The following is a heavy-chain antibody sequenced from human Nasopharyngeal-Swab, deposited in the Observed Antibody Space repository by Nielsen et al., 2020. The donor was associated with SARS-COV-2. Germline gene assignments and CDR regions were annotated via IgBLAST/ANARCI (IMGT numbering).Heavy chain of an antibody. V-gene: IGHV1-8*01. J-gene: IGHJ4*02. CDR2: MNPNSGNT. Sequence: ASVKVSCKASGYTFTSYDINWVRQATGQGLEWMGWMNPNSGNTGYAQKFQGRVTMTRNISISTAYMELSSLRSEDTAVYYCARTDGSGSYYDFDYWGQGTLVTVSS. D-gene: IGHD3-10*01. CDR1: GYTFTSYD. CDR3: ARTDGSGSYYDFDY.